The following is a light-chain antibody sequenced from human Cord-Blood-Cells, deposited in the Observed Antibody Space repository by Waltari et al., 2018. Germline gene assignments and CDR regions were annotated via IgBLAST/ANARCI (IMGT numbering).Light chain of an antibody. Sequence: EIVTTPSRATLSVSPGERPTLSCTPSQSVSSHLAWYQQKPGQSPRLLIYGASTRATGIPARFSGSGSGTEFTLTISSLESEDFAVYYCQQYIHLPPYTFGQGTKLEIK. V-gene: IGKV3-15*01. CDR2: GAS. CDR1: QSVSSH. CDR3: QQYIHLPPYT. J-gene: IGKJ2*01.